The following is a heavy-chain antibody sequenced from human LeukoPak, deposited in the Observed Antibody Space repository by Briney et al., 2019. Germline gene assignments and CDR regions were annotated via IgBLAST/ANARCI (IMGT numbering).Heavy chain of an antibody. Sequence: SETLSLTCAVYGGSFSGYYWSWIRQPPGKGLEWIGEINHSGSTNYNPSLKSRVTISVDTSKNQFSLKLSSVTAADTAVYYCARGSLVVAANYYYYMDVWGKGTTVTVSS. V-gene: IGHV4-34*01. CDR2: INHSGST. CDR1: GGSFSGYY. J-gene: IGHJ6*03. CDR3: ARGSLVVAANYYYYMDV. D-gene: IGHD2-15*01.